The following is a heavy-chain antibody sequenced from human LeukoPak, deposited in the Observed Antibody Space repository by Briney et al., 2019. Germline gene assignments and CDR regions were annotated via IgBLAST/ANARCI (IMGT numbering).Heavy chain of an antibody. CDR1: GFTFSTYW. Sequence: GGSLRLSCAASGFTFSTYWMSWVRQSPEKGLEWVANIKQDGSEIYYVDSVKGRFTISRDNAKNTLYLQMNSLRAEDTAVYYCARGLSGFASSLGYWGQGALVTVSA. D-gene: IGHD2-2*01. CDR2: IKQDGSEI. J-gene: IGHJ4*02. CDR3: ARGLSGFASSLGY. V-gene: IGHV3-7*01.